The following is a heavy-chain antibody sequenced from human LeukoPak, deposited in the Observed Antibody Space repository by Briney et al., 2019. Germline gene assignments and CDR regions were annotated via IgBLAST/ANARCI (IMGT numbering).Heavy chain of an antibody. CDR2: IGSTSSYI. J-gene: IGHJ3*02. Sequence: GSLRLSCAASGFTSSSYSINWVRQAPGNGLEWVSAIGSTSSYIYYAESVKGRLIISRDNAKNSMYLQMNSLRAEETAVYYCGRGAYSSGWYPPGFDAFDIWGQGTMVTVSS. CDR3: GRGAYSSGWYPPGFDAFDI. CDR1: GFTSSSYS. V-gene: IGHV3-21*01. D-gene: IGHD6-19*01.